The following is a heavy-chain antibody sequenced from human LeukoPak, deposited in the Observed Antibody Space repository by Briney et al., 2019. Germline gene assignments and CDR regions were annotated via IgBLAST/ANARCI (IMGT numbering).Heavy chain of an antibody. CDR1: GGTFSSYA. CDR3: ARDGAPSLPTTWDYYYYGMGV. Sequence: SVKVSCKASGGTFSSYAVSWVRQAPGQGLEWMGGIIPIFGTANYAQKFQGRVTITADESTSTAYMELSSLRSEDTAVYYCARDGAPSLPTTWDYYYYGMGVWGQGTTVTVSS. J-gene: IGHJ6*02. V-gene: IGHV1-69*13. CDR2: IIPIFGTA. D-gene: IGHD1-1*01.